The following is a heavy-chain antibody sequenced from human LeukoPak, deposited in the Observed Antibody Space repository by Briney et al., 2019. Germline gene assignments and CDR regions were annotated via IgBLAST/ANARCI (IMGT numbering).Heavy chain of an antibody. Sequence: ASVKVSCKASGYMFSNFGISWVRQAPGQGLEWLGWISVSNGKTDIAQKVQGRITMTTETSTSTAYLELRSLRSDDTAVYYCARVPFLYYDFWSGYPSGNWDGSWGQGTLVTVSS. D-gene: IGHD3-3*01. CDR1: GYMFSNFG. V-gene: IGHV1-18*01. CDR3: ARVPFLYYDFWSGYPSGNWDGS. CDR2: ISVSNGKT. J-gene: IGHJ4*02.